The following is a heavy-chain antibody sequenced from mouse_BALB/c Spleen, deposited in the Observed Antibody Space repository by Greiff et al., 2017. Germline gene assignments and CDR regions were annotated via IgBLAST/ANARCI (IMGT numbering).Heavy chain of an antibody. CDR2: ILPGSGST. CDR3: VRGDYYRYDGVSAMDY. CDR1: GYTFSSYW. Sequence: QVQLQQSGAELMKPGASVKISCKATGYTFSSYWIEWVKQRPGHGLEWIGEILPGSGSTNYNEKFKGKATFTADTSSNTAYMQLSSLTSEDSAVYYCVRGDYYRYDGVSAMDYWGQGTSVTVSA. D-gene: IGHD2-14*01. J-gene: IGHJ4*01. V-gene: IGHV1-9*01.